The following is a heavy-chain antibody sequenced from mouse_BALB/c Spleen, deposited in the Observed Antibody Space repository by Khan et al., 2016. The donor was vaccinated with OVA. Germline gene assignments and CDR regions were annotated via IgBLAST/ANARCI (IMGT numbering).Heavy chain of an antibody. D-gene: IGHD2-3*01. CDR3: ALYGYYLYAMDY. J-gene: IGHJ4*01. V-gene: IGHV14-1*02. CDR1: GFNIKDYY. CDR2: IDPENGHT. Sequence: VQLQQAGAELVRPGALVKLSCKASGFNIKDYYMHWVKQRPEQGPEWIGWIDPENGHTIYDPKFQDKASITADTSSNTAYLQLSSLTSEDTAVYYCALYGYYLYAMDYWGQGTSVTVSS.